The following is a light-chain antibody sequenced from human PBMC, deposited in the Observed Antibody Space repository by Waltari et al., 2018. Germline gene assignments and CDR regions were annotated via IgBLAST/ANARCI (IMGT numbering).Light chain of an antibody. V-gene: IGLV1-47*01. CDR1: RSNLGSNY. J-gene: IGLJ3*02. CDR3: AAWDDSLSGRV. Sequence: QSVLTQPPSASGTPGQRVTISCSGSRSNLGSNYVYCYQQLPGTAPKLLIFRNNPRPSGVPDRFSGSKSGTSASLAISGLRSEDEADYYCAAWDDSLSGRVFGGGTKVTVL. CDR2: RNN.